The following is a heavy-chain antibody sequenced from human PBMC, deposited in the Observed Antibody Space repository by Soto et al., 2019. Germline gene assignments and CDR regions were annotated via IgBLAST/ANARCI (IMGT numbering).Heavy chain of an antibody. CDR2: IYHSGST. J-gene: IGHJ4*02. V-gene: IGHV4-4*02. CDR1: VGSISSSNW. Sequence: SETLSLTCAFSVGSISSSNWWSWVRQPPGKGLEWIGEIYHSGSTNYNPSLKSRVTISVDKSKNQFSLKLSSVTAADTAVYYCARAGGYDSSGYYHYYFEYWGQGTLVIVS. CDR3: ARAGGYDSSGYYHYYFEY. D-gene: IGHD3-22*01.